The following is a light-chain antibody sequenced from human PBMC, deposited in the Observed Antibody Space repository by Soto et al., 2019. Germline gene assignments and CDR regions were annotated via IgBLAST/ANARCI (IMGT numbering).Light chain of an antibody. Sequence: QSALTQPASVSGSPGQSITISCTGTSSDVGGYNYVSWYQQHPGKAPKLMIYEVSNRPPGVSNRFSGSKSGNTPSLTISGLQAEDEADYYCSSYTSSSPYVFGTGTKLTVL. J-gene: IGLJ1*01. CDR3: SSYTSSSPYV. CDR2: EVS. CDR1: SSDVGGYNY. V-gene: IGLV2-14*01.